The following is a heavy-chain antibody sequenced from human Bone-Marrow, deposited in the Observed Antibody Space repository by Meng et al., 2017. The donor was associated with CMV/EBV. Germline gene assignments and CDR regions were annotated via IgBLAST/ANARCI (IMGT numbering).Heavy chain of an antibody. D-gene: IGHD1-7*01. J-gene: IGHJ3*02. Sequence: GGSLRLSCAASGFTFSSYSMNWVRQAPGKGLEWVSSISSSSSYIYYADSVKGRFTISRDNAKNSLYLQMNSLRAEDTAVYYCARDGPVGNGTTSVGADDAFDIWGQATMATFSS. CDR1: GFTFSSYS. V-gene: IGHV3-21*01. CDR3: ARDGPVGNGTTSVGADDAFDI. CDR2: ISSSSSYI.